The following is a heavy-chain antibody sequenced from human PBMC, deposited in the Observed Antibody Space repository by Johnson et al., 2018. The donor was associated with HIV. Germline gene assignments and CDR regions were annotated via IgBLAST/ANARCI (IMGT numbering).Heavy chain of an antibody. CDR1: GFTFSSYG. Sequence: QVQLVESGGGVVQPGGSLRLSCAASGFTFSSYGMHWVRQAPGKGLEWVAVIWYDGSNNYYADSVTGRFTISRDDSKNTLYLQMNSLRAEDTAVYYCAKRLGYDNRGDQFDFWGQGTMVTVSS. V-gene: IGHV3-33*06. J-gene: IGHJ3*01. CDR3: AKRLGYDNRGDQFDF. CDR2: IWYDGSNN. D-gene: IGHD3-22*01.